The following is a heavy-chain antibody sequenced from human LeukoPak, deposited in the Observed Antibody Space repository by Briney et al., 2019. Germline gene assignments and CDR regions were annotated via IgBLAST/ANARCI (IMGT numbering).Heavy chain of an antibody. D-gene: IGHD1-26*01. V-gene: IGHV3-7*01. CDR2: MNIDGSEK. CDR3: ARDPVEWELLLDC. J-gene: IGHJ4*02. Sequence: GGSLRLSCAASGFAFSNYWMGWVRQAPGKRPEWVANMNIDGSEKYYADSVKGRFTISRDNARNSVYLQMNSLRVEDTAVYYCARDPVEWELLLDCWGQGTLVTVSS. CDR1: GFAFSNYW.